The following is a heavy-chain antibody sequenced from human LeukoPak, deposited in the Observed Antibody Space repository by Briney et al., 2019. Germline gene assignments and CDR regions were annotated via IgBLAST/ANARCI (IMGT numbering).Heavy chain of an antibody. CDR2: ISGSGGSP. J-gene: IGHJ3*02. CDR1: GITFGNFA. D-gene: IGHD4-23*01. CDR3: AKDRTVVTPRYDAFDI. Sequence: GGSLRLSCEASGITFGNFALSWVRQAPGQGLEWVSTISGSGGSPYYADSVKGRFTISRDNSKNTLYLQMNSLRAEDTAVYYCAKDRTVVTPRYDAFDIWGQGTMVTVSS. V-gene: IGHV3-23*01.